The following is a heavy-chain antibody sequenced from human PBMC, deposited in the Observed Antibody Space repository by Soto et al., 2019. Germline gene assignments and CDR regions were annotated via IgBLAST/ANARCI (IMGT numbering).Heavy chain of an antibody. CDR1: GGSFSDYY. CDR3: AGGSLNYYYMGV. Sequence: QVQLQQWGAGLLKPSETLSLTCAVYGGSFSDYYWSWIRQPPGKGLEWIGEVNDGGNVNYNPSLKSRVSISIDTSKNQFSLYLSSVTAADTAVYYCAGGSLNYYYMGVWGKGTPVTVSS. V-gene: IGHV4-34*01. D-gene: IGHD3-10*01. CDR2: VNDGGNV. J-gene: IGHJ6*03.